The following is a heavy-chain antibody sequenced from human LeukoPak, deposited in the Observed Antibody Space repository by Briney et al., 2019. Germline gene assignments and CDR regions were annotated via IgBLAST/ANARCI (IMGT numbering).Heavy chain of an antibody. J-gene: IGHJ4*02. CDR3: AKDGFDYYDSSGYYYFNY. CDR2: ISGGGVAI. Sequence: PGGSLRLSCAASGFTFSNHAMSWVRQAPGKGLQWVSAISGGGVAIYYADSVKGRFTISRDNSKNTLYLQMNSLRAEDTAVYYCAKDGFDYYDSSGYYYFNYWGQGTLVTVSP. D-gene: IGHD3-22*01. V-gene: IGHV3-23*01. CDR1: GFTFSNHA.